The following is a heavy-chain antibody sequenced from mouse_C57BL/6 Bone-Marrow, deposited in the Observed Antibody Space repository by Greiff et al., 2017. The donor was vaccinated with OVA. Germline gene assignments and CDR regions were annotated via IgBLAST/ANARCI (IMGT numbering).Heavy chain of an antibody. CDR3: ARSVRIYQYYFDY. CDR1: GYTFTSYW. Sequence: QVQLQQPGAELVRPGTSVKLSCKASGYTFTSYWMHWVKQRPGQGLEWIGVIDPSDSYTNYNQKFKGKATLTVDTSSSTAYMQLSSLTSEDSAVYYYARSVRIYQYYFDYWGQGTTLTVSS. V-gene: IGHV1-59*01. CDR2: IDPSDSYT. J-gene: IGHJ2*01. D-gene: IGHD2-1*01.